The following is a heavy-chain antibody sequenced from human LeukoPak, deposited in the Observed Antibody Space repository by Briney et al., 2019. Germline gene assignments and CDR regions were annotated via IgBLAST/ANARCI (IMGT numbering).Heavy chain of an antibody. CDR3: ARDSSGSYGRGAFDI. Sequence: PGGSLRLSCAASGFTFTTYTMNWVRQAPGKGLEWVSSISSSSSYKHYADSVKGRFTISRDNAKNSLYLQMNSLRAEDTAVYYCARDSSGSYGRGAFDIWGQGTMVTVSS. CDR1: GFTFTTYT. CDR2: ISSSSSYK. D-gene: IGHD1-26*01. J-gene: IGHJ3*02. V-gene: IGHV3-21*01.